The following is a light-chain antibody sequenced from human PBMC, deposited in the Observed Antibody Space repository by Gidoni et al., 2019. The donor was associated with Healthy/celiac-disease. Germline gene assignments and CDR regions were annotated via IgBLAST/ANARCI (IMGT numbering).Light chain of an antibody. CDR3: SSYTSSSAQV. Sequence: QSALTQPAPVSRSPGPSIPISCTGTSSAVGGYNYVPWYQQHPGKAPKLMIYDVSNRPSGVSNRFSGSKSGNTASLTISGLQAEDEADYYCSSYTSSSAQVFGGGTKLTVL. J-gene: IGLJ2*01. CDR2: DVS. CDR1: SSAVGGYNY. V-gene: IGLV2-14*01.